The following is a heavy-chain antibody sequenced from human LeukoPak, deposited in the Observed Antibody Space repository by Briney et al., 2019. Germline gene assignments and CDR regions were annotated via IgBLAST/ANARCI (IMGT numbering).Heavy chain of an antibody. J-gene: IGHJ4*02. V-gene: IGHV3-23*01. CDR2: ISDSGGNT. Sequence: GGSLRLSCAASGFTFSNYAMSWVRQAPGKGLEWVSSISDSGGNTYYADSVKGRFTISRDNSKNTLHLQMNSLRPEDTAVYYCARGRNVVATSGYFDYWGQGTLVTVSS. CDR1: GFTFSNYA. CDR3: ARGRNVVATSGYFDY. D-gene: IGHD5-12*01.